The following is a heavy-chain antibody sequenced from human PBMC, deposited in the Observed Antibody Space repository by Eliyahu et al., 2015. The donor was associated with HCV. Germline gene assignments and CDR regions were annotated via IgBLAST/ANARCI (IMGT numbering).Heavy chain of an antibody. CDR2: IYYSGST. CDR3: AGNCGGDCYSRAFDI. CDR1: GGSISSYY. V-gene: IGHV4-59*01. Sequence: QVQLQESGPGLVKPSXTLSLTCTVSGGSISSYYWXWIRQPPGKGLEWXGYIYYSGSTNYNPSLKSRVTISVDTSKNQFSLKLSSVTAADTAVYYCAGNCGGDCYSRAFDIWGQGTMVTVSS. D-gene: IGHD2-21*02. J-gene: IGHJ3*02.